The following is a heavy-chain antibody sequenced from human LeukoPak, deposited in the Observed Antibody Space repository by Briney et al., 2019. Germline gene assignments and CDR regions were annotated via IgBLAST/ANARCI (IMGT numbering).Heavy chain of an antibody. D-gene: IGHD3-10*01. CDR2: IYYNGST. CDR1: RGSISSYY. CDR3: AREIYYGSGSYYN. Sequence: SETLSLTCTVSRGSISSYYWSWIRQPPGKGLEWIGYIYYNGSTNYNPSLKSRVTISVDTSKNQFSLKLSSVTAADTAVCYCAREIYYGSGSYYNWGQGTLVTVSS. J-gene: IGHJ4*02. V-gene: IGHV4-59*12.